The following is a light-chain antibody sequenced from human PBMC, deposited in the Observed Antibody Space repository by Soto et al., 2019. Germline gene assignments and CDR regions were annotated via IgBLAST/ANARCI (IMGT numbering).Light chain of an antibody. V-gene: IGLV2-14*03. CDR1: SSDVGGYNY. J-gene: IGLJ1*01. CDR2: DVS. CDR3: SSYTSSSTPFV. Sequence: ALTQPASVSGSPGESITISCTGTSSDVGGYNYVSWYQQHPDKAPKLMIYDVSNRPSGVSNRFSGSKSGNTASLTISGLQAEDEADYYCSSYTSSSTPFVFGTGTKVTVL.